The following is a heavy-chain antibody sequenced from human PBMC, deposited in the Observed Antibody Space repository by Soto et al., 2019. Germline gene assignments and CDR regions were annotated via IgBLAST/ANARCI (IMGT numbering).Heavy chain of an antibody. Sequence: PSETLSLTCAVSSGSISSSNWWSWVRQPPGKGLEWIGEIYHSGSTNYNPYLKSRVTISVDKSKNQFSLKLSSVTAADTAVYYCASIPAATPYYYMDVWGKGTTVS. J-gene: IGHJ6*03. CDR3: ASIPAATPYYYMDV. CDR2: IYHSGST. CDR1: SGSISSSNW. V-gene: IGHV4-4*02. D-gene: IGHD2-2*01.